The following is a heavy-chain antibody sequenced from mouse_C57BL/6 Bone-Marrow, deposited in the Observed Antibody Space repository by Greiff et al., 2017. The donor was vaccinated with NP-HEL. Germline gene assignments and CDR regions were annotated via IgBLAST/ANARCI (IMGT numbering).Heavy chain of an antibody. Sequence: QVQLQQSGAELVKPGASVKISCKASGYAFSSYWMNWVKERPGTGLEWIGQIYPGAGDTKYNGKFKGKATLTADKSSSTAYMQVSSLTSEDSAVYFWARGDYGSSRFGYAMDYWGQGTSVTVSS. D-gene: IGHD1-1*01. CDR3: ARGDYGSSRFGYAMDY. V-gene: IGHV1-80*01. J-gene: IGHJ4*01. CDR1: GYAFSSYW. CDR2: IYPGAGDT.